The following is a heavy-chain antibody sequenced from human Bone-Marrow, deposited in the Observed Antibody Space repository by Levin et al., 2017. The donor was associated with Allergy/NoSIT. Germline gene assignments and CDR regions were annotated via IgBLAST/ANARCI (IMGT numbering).Heavy chain of an antibody. V-gene: IGHV3-23*01. CDR3: AKGPISRKWLPNWIFDD. CDR2: ISGSGSTT. CDR1: GFTFSSYA. D-gene: IGHD6-19*01. Sequence: GGSLRLSCAASGFTFSSYALSWVRQAPGKGLEWVSGISGSGSTTSYEDSVKGRFTISRDNSKKTLDLQMNSLRVEDTAVYYCAKGPISRKWLPNWIFDDWGQGTLVAVS. J-gene: IGHJ4*02.